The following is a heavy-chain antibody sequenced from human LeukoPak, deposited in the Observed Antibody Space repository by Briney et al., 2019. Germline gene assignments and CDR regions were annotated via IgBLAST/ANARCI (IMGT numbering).Heavy chain of an antibody. V-gene: IGHV4-34*01. CDR1: GGSFSGYY. J-gene: IGHJ2*01. Sequence: PSETLSLTCAVYGGSFSGYYWSWIRQPPGKGLEWIGEINHSGSTNYNPSLKSRVTISVDTSKNQFSLKLSSVTAADTAVYYCARTPGLYWYFDLWGRGTLVTVSS. CDR2: INHSGST. D-gene: IGHD3/OR15-3a*01. CDR3: ARTPGLYWYFDL.